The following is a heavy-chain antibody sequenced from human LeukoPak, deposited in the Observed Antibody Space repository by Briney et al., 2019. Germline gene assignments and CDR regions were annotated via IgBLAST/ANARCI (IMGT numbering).Heavy chain of an antibody. J-gene: IGHJ4*02. CDR3: AKRHSSSWYF. D-gene: IGHD6-13*01. CDR2: ISVSGNT. V-gene: IGHV3-23*01. CDR1: GFTLSSYA. Sequence: GGSLRLSCAASGFTLSSYAMSWVRQAPGKGLEWVSAISVSGNTYHADSVKGRFTISRDSSKNTLYLQMNGLRAEDAAVYYCAKRHSSSWYFWGQGTLVTVSS.